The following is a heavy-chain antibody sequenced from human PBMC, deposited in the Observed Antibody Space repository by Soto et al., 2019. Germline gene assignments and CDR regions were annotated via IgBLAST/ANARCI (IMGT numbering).Heavy chain of an antibody. CDR3: ARRDYVYIWGSYDY. J-gene: IGHJ4*02. D-gene: IGHD3-16*01. CDR2: INHSGST. Sequence: SETLSLTCAVYGGSFSGYYWSWIRQPPGKGLEWIGEINHSGSTNYNPSLKSRVTISVDTSKNQFSLKLSSVTAADTAVYYCARRDYVYIWGSYDYWGQGTLVTVSS. V-gene: IGHV4-34*01. CDR1: GGSFSGYY.